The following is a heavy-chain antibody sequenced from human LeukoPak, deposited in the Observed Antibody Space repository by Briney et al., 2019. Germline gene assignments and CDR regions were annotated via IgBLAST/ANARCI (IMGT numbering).Heavy chain of an antibody. V-gene: IGHV3-30*02. J-gene: IGHJ4*02. CDR1: GFTFSNYG. Sequence: GGSLRLPCAASGFTFSNYGMHWVRQAPGKGLEWVAFIRYDGITKYYADSVKGRFTISRDNSKNTLFVQMNSLRAEDTAVYYCAKANGAVAGLLPDYWGQGTLVTVSS. CDR3: AKANGAVAGLLPDY. CDR2: IRYDGITK. D-gene: IGHD6-19*01.